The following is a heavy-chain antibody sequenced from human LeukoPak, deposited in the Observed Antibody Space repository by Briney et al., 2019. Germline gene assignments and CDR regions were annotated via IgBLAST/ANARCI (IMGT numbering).Heavy chain of an antibody. D-gene: IGHD2-2*01. CDR3: ARAPGGRYCSSTSCYAG. J-gene: IGHJ3*01. CDR2: INHSGST. Sequence: SETLSLTCTVSGGSISSSSYYWGWIRQPPGKGLEWVGEINHSGSTNYNPSFKSRVTISVDTSKNQFSLKLSSVTAADTAVYYCARAPGGRYCSSTSCYAGWGQGTMVTVSS. CDR1: GGSISSSSYY. V-gene: IGHV4-39*07.